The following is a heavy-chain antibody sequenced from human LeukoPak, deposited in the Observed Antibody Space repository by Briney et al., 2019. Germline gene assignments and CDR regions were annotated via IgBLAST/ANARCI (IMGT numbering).Heavy chain of an antibody. D-gene: IGHD5-18*01. J-gene: IGHJ4*02. CDR1: GFTVSSNY. CDR2: IYSGGST. V-gene: IGHV3-66*02. CDR3: ARGGYSYGPYYFDY. Sequence: GGSLRLTCAASGFTVSSNYMSWVRQAPGKGLEWVSVIYSGGSTYYADSVKGRFTISRDNSKNTLYLQMNSLRAEDTAVYYCARGGYSYGPYYFDYWGQGTLVTVSS.